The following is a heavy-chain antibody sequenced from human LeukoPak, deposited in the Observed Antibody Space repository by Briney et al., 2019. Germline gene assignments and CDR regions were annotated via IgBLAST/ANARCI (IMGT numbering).Heavy chain of an antibody. V-gene: IGHV3-21*01. CDR3: ARKAVGGAFDI. CDR2: ISSSSSYI. D-gene: IGHD1-26*01. CDR1: GFTISSYS. J-gene: IGHJ3*02. Sequence: GGSLRLSCAASGFTISSYSMNWVHQAPGKGLEWVSSISSSSSYIYYADSVKGRFTISRDNAKNSLYLQMNSLRAEDTAVYYCARKAVGGAFDIWGQGTMVTVSS.